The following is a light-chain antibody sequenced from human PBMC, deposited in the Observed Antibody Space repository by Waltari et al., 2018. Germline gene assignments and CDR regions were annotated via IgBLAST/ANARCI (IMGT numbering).Light chain of an antibody. V-gene: IGLV2-23*02. CDR2: AVS. J-gene: IGLJ2*01. CDR3: SSYAGSSKGV. CDR1: SSDVGNYKR. Sequence: QSALTQPASVSGAPGQSITISCTGTSSDVGNYKRVSWYQQPPGKAPKLMIYAVSKRPSGVSDRFSGSKSDDMASLTISGIQPEDEAEYFCSSYAGSSKGVFGGGTKVTVL.